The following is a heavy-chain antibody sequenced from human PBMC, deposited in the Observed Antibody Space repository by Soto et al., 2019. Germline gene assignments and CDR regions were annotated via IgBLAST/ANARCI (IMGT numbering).Heavy chain of an antibody. Sequence: PGDSFKISSXAPAHSFTAYWITSPCQMLGKGLEWMATIEPSDSYVDYSPSFRGHVTFSVDRSITTVYLQWNSLKASDSAMYFCTRLASSSLYHIDFWGQGALVTVSS. CDR3: TRLASSSLYHIDF. CDR1: AHSFTAYW. V-gene: IGHV5-10-1*01. J-gene: IGHJ4*02. D-gene: IGHD6-13*01. CDR2: IEPSDSYV.